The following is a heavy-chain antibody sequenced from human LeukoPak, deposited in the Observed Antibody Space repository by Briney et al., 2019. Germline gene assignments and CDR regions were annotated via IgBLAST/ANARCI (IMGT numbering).Heavy chain of an antibody. V-gene: IGHV4-31*03. Sequence: SQTLSLTCTLSGGSITSGRYYWPWIRQHPQRGLEWIGYVSYSGSTNYNSSLKSRLTISADTSKNQFYLRLTSVTAADTAVYYCARDPRGDITGTTFDRWGQGTLVTVSS. D-gene: IGHD1-20*01. CDR3: ARDPRGDITGTTFDR. CDR2: VSYSGST. CDR1: GGSITSGRYY. J-gene: IGHJ5*02.